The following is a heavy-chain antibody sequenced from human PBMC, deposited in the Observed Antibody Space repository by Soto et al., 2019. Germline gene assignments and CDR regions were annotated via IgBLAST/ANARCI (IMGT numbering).Heavy chain of an antibody. V-gene: IGHV1-69*06. D-gene: IGHD7-27*01. CDR2: LIPLFGTT. Sequence: QVQLVQSGAEVKKPGSSVKVSCEASGGTFSGHAISWVRQAPGQGPEWMGGLIPLFGTTQHAQNFQDRLTITADKSTSTAYMELTRLRFADTAIYDCARGPNWGYRFDSWGQGTLVTVSS. CDR1: GGTFSGHA. CDR3: ARGPNWGYRFDS. J-gene: IGHJ4*02.